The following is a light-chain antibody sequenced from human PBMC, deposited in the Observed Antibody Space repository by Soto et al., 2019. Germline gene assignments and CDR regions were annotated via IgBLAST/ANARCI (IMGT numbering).Light chain of an antibody. J-gene: IGKJ1*01. Sequence: DIQMTQSPSALSASVGDRVTITCRASQSVSNWLAWYRQKPGEAPKLLIYEGSNLERGVPSRFSGSGSGTTKTHTFSSLQPDDFATIYCQQYDTYSRAFGQGTKVEVK. CDR1: QSVSNW. CDR2: EGS. CDR3: QQYDTYSRA. V-gene: IGKV1-5*03.